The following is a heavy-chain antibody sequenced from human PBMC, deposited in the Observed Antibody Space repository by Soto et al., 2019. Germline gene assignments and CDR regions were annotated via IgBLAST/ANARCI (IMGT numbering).Heavy chain of an antibody. V-gene: IGHV4-31*03. D-gene: IGHD3-10*01. CDR1: GGSISSGGYY. CDR3: ARASRGSRNWFDP. J-gene: IGHJ5*02. Sequence: LSLTCTVSGGSISSGGYYWSWIRQHPGKGLEWIGYIYYSGSTYYNPSLKSRVTISVDTSKNQFSLKLSSVTAADTAVYYCARASRGSRNWFDPWGQGTLVTVSS. CDR2: IYYSGST.